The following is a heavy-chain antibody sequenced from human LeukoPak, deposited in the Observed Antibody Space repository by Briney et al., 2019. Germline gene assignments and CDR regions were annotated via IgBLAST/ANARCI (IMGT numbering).Heavy chain of an antibody. CDR2: VFDSGST. V-gene: IGHV4-59*08. CDR1: GGSISSYY. Sequence: SETLSLTCTVSGGSISSYYWTWIRQPPGKGLEWIGYVFDSGSTKYSPSLKSRATISLDTSKNQFSLKLSYVTAADTAVYYCARRVATSSPLYYYGMDVWGQGTTVTVSS. CDR3: ARRVATSSPLYYYGMDV. J-gene: IGHJ6*02. D-gene: IGHD5-12*01.